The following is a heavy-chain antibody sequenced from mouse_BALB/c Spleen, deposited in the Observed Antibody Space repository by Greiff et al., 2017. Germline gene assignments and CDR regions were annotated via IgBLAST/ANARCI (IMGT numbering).Heavy chain of an antibody. J-gene: IGHJ2*01. CDR2: INPSNGGT. V-gene: IGHV1S16*01. CDR1: GYTFTSYW. D-gene: IGHD2-1*01. CDR3: TIKEIGGYGNLLDY. Sequence: QVQLQQPGAELVKPGASVKLSCKASGYTFTSYWMHWVKLRHGQGFEWIGEINPSNGGTNYNEKFKRKATLTVDKSSSTAYMQLSSLTSEDSAVYYCTIKEIGGYGNLLDYWGQGTTLTVSS.